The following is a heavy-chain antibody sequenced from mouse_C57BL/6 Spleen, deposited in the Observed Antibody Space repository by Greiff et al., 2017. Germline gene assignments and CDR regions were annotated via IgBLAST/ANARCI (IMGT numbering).Heavy chain of an antibody. CDR1: GYTFTSYW. D-gene: IGHD1-1*01. J-gene: IGHJ4*01. V-gene: IGHV1-52*01. Sequence: QVQLQQPGAELVRPGSSVKLSCKASGYTFTSYWMHWVKQRPIQGLEWIGNIDPSDSETHFNQKFKDKATLTVDKSSSTAYMQLSSLTSEDSAVYYCARRGITTVVAPYAMDYWGQGTSVTVSS. CDR3: ARRGITTVVAPYAMDY. CDR2: IDPSDSET.